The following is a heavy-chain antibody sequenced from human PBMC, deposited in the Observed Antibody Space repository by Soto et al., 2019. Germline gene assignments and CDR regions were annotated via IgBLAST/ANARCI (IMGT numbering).Heavy chain of an antibody. CDR3: ASDTAMAAYYYYYMDV. V-gene: IGHV3-23*01. D-gene: IGHD5-18*01. J-gene: IGHJ6*03. CDR1: GFTFSSYA. Sequence: GGSLRLSCAASGFTFSSYAMSWVRQAPGKGLEWVSAISGSGGSTYYADSVKGRFTISRDNSKNTLYLQMNSLRAEDTAVYYCASDTAMAAYYYYYMDVWGKGTTVTVSS. CDR2: ISGSGGST.